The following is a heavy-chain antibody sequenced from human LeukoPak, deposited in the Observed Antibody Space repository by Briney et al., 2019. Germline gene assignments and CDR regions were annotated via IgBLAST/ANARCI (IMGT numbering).Heavy chain of an antibody. Sequence: ASVKVSCKASGYTFTSYDINWVRQAPGQGLEWMGGIIPIFGTANYAQKFQGRVTITADESTSTAYMELSSLRSEDTAVYYCARSYSSTTARAPYNWFDPWGQGTLVTVSS. J-gene: IGHJ5*02. CDR3: ARSYSSTTARAPYNWFDP. CDR2: IIPIFGTA. CDR1: GYTFTSYD. V-gene: IGHV1-69*13. D-gene: IGHD2-2*01.